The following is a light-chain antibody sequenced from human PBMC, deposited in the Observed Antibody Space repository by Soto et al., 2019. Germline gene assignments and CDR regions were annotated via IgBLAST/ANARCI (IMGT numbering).Light chain of an antibody. V-gene: IGLV2-14*01. CDR1: SSDVGAYNY. CDR2: DVT. Sequence: QSALTKPASVSGSHGQSVTISCSGSSSDVGAYNYVSWYQRHPGKAPKLMIYDVTNRPSGVSNRFSGSKSGNTASLTISGLQAEDEADYFCSSYTSSSTVVFGGGTQLTVL. J-gene: IGLJ3*02. CDR3: SSYTSSSTVV.